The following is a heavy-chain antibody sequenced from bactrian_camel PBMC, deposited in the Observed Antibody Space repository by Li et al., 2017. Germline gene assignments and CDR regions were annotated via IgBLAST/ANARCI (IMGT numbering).Heavy chain of an antibody. CDR3: ATRGLTVDCYIGSWCHPLY. Sequence: QVQLVESGGGSVQAGGSLRLSCAASTGTFRSACVGWIRQAPGKEREGVATIRDVDGMLTYADSVKGRFTASKNNAKNTLYLQMNSLKTEDTAVYYCATRGLTVDCYIGSWCHPLYWGQGTQVTVS. J-gene: IGHJ4*01. CDR1: TGTFRSAC. V-gene: IGHV3S68*01. D-gene: IGHD7*01. CDR2: IRDVDGML.